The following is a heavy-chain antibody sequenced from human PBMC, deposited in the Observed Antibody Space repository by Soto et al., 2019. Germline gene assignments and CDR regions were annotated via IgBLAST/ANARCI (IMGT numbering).Heavy chain of an antibody. J-gene: IGHJ4*02. Sequence: SVKVSCKASGGTFSSYAISWVRQAPGQGLEWMGGIIPIFGTANYAQKFQGRVTITADESTSTAYMELSSLRSEDTAVYYCARQTPNDSSGYPLSWGQGPLVTVSS. CDR1: GGTFSSYA. D-gene: IGHD3-22*01. CDR3: ARQTPNDSSGYPLS. CDR2: IIPIFGTA. V-gene: IGHV1-69*13.